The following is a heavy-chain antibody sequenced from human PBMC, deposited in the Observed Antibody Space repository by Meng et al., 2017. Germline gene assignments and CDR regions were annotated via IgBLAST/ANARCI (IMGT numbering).Heavy chain of an antibody. CDR3: ASPDTSFDWVYGMDV. Sequence: GESLKIPCAAPGFTFCSYAMHWVRQAPGKGLEWVAVISYDGSNKYYADSVKGRFTISRDNSKNTLYLQMNSLRAEDTAVYYCASPDTSFDWVYGMDVWGQGTTVTVSS. CDR1: GFTFCSYA. J-gene: IGHJ6*02. D-gene: IGHD3-9*01. V-gene: IGHV3-30*04. CDR2: ISYDGSNK.